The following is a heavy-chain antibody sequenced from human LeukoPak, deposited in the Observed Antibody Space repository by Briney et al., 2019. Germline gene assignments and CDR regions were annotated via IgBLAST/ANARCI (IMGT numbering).Heavy chain of an antibody. CDR3: ARDDRGYCSGGTCYSRDY. V-gene: IGHV4-34*01. Sequence: SETLSLTCAVYGGSFSGYYWSWIRQSPGKGLEWIGELNQSGITNYNPSLKTRVTISVDTSKNQLSLKLRSVTAADTAVYYCARDDRGYCSGGTCYSRDYWGQGTLVTVSS. D-gene: IGHD2-15*01. CDR2: LNQSGIT. J-gene: IGHJ4*02. CDR1: GGSFSGYY.